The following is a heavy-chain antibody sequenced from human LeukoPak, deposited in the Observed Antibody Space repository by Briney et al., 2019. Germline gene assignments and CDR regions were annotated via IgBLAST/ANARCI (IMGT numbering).Heavy chain of an antibody. CDR3: ARICRYNWFDP. J-gene: IGHJ5*02. CDR1: GFSLSTSGMC. Sequence: SGPTLVNPTQTLTLTCTFSGFSLSTSGMCVSWIRQPPGKALEWLARIEWDDDKYYSTSLKTRLTISKDTSKNQVVLTMTNMDPLDTTTFHFARICRYNWFDPWGQGTLVTVSS. V-gene: IGHV2-70*11. CDR2: IEWDDDK.